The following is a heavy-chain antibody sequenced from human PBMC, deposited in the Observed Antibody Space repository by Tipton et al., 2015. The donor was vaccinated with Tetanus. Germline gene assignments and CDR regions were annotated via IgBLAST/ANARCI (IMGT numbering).Heavy chain of an antibody. V-gene: IGHV4-4*07. CDR3: ARGWSECSSWGCSPFDS. CDR1: GGSVSSYY. J-gene: IGHJ4*02. Sequence: TLSLTCTVSGGSVSSYYWTWFRQPPGKRLEWIGFVSSSGNTNYSPSLTGRVSKSLDTSKQQFSLSLTSATAADTAVYYCARGWSECSSWGCSPFDSWGQGTLVTVSS. D-gene: IGHD2-2*01. CDR2: VSSSGNT.